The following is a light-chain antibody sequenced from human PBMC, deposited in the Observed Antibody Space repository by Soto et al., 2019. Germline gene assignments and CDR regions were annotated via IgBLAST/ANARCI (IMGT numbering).Light chain of an antibody. V-gene: IGLV2-14*01. CDR1: SSDVGGYTY. Sequence: QSALTQPASVSGSPGQSITVSCTGTSSDVGGYTYVSWYQHHPGRAPKLMIYEVSNRPSGVSHRFSVSKSGNTASLTISGLQPEDEADYYCSSYTTSSTLVFGTGTKVTVL. J-gene: IGLJ1*01. CDR3: SSYTTSSTLV. CDR2: EVS.